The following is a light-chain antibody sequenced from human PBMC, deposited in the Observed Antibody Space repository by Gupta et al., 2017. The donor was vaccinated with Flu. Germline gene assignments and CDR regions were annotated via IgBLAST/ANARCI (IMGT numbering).Light chain of an antibody. CDR3: QQYNIWPPL. V-gene: IGKV3-15*01. J-gene: IGKJ2*01. Sequence: TLSCRASQSVSNNLAWYQQKPGQAPRLLIYGASTRATGIPDRFSGSGSGTEFTLTISSLQSEHIAVYFCQQYNIWPPLFGQGTKLEIK. CDR1: QSVSNN. CDR2: GAS.